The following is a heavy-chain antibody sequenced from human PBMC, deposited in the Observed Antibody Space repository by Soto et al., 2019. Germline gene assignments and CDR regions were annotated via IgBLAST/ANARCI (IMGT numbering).Heavy chain of an antibody. CDR3: GKGGGGGYFDY. V-gene: IGHV3-30*18. Sequence: QVQLVESGGGVVQPGRSLRLSCAASGFTFSSYGMHWVRQAPGKGLEWVAVISYDGSNKYYADSVKGRFTISRDNSKNTLEQEMKGLRGGGRGLYSWGKGGGGGYFDYWGQGTLVTVSS. CDR1: GFTFSSYG. J-gene: IGHJ4*02. D-gene: IGHD3-16*01. CDR2: ISYDGSNK.